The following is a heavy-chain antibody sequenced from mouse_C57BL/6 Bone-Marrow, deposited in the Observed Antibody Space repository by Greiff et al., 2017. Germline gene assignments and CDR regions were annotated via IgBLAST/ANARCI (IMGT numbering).Heavy chain of an antibody. Sequence: VQLQQSGPELVKPGASVKMSCKASGYTFTDYNMHWVKQSHGKSLEWIGYINPNNGGTSYNQKFKGKATLTVNKSSSTAYMELRSLTSEDSAVYYCSRPKLGRYAMYYWGQGTSVTVSS. D-gene: IGHD4-1*01. V-gene: IGHV1-22*01. CDR3: SRPKLGRYAMYY. CDR2: INPNNGGT. J-gene: IGHJ4*01. CDR1: GYTFTDYN.